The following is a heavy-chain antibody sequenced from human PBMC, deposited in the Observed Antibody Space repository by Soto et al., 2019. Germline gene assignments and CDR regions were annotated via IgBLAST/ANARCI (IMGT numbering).Heavy chain of an antibody. CDR3: ARSGLALPYSASHWFDP. D-gene: IGHD3-22*01. Sequence: GGSLRLSCSASGFTFSGYGMNWVRQAPGKGLEWVSAISGSGGATYYADSVKGRFTISRDNAKNSLFLQMNSLRGEDTAVYYCARSGLALPYSASHWFDPWGHGTLVTVSS. J-gene: IGHJ5*02. V-gene: IGHV3-21*01. CDR1: GFTFSGYG. CDR2: ISGSGGAT.